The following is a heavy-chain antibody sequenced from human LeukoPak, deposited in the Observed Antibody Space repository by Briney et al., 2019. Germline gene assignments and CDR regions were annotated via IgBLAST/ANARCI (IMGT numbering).Heavy chain of an antibody. CDR2: IWNDGSNK. V-gene: IGHV3-33*01. D-gene: IGHD7-27*01. J-gene: IGHJ3*02. CDR1: GFTFSSYV. CDR3: ASATGDNDAFDI. Sequence: GGSLRLSCAASGFTFSSYVMHWVRQAPGKGLEWVAVIWNDGSNKYFADSVKGRFTISRDSSKNTLYLQMNSLRAEDTAVYYCASATGDNDAFDIWGQGTMITVSS.